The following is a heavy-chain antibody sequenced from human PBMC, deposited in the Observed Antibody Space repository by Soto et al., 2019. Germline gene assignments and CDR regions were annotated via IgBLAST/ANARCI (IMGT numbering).Heavy chain of an antibody. CDR2: INPNSGGT. CDR3: ARGEDWYQLLLDY. Sequence: GASVKVSCKASGYTFTGYYMPWVRQAPGQGLEWMGWINPNSGGTNYAQKFQGRVTMTRDTSISTAYMELSRRRSDDTAVYYCARGEDWYQLLLDYWGQGTLVTVSS. CDR1: GYTFTGYY. J-gene: IGHJ4*02. V-gene: IGHV1-2*02. D-gene: IGHD2-2*01.